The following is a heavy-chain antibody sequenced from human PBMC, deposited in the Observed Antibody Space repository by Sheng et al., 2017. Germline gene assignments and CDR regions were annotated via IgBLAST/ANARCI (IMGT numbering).Heavy chain of an antibody. J-gene: IGHJ3*02. D-gene: IGHD2-2*01. V-gene: IGHV4-38-2*02. CDR3: ARDLGCSSTSCYLARPQYAFDI. CDR2: IYHSGST. Sequence: QVQLQESGPGLVKPSETLSLTCAVSGYSISSGYYWGWIRQPPGKGLEWIGSIYHSGSTYYNPSLKSRVTISVDTSKNQFSLKLSSVTAADTAVYYCARDLGCSSTSCYLARPQYAFDIWGQGT. CDR1: GYSISSGYY.